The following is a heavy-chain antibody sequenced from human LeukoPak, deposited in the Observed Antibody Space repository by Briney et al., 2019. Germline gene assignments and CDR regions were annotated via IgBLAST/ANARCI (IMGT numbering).Heavy chain of an antibody. V-gene: IGHV1-24*01. Sequence: ASVKVSCKVSGYTLTELSMHWVRQAPGKGLEWMGGFDPEDGETIYAQKFQGRVTMTRDTSTSTVYMELSSLRSDDTAVYYCARTAARRFDYWGQGTLVTVSS. D-gene: IGHD6-6*01. CDR1: GYTLTELS. CDR3: ARTAARRFDY. J-gene: IGHJ4*02. CDR2: FDPEDGET.